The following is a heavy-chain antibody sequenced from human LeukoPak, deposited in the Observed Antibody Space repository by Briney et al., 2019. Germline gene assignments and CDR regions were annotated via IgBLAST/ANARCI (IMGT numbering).Heavy chain of an antibody. V-gene: IGHV3-21*04. CDR3: AKGASSGWCTN. CDR1: GFIFSGYS. D-gene: IGHD6-19*01. Sequence: GGSLRLSCVASGFIFSGYSMNWVRQAPGRGLEWVSSISSSSSYIYYADSVKGRFTISRDNSKNTLYLQMNSLRAEDTAVYYCAKGASSGWCTNWGQGTLVTVSS. CDR2: ISSSSSYI. J-gene: IGHJ4*02.